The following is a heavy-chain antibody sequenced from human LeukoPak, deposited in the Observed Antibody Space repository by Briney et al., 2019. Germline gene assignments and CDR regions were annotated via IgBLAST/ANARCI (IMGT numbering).Heavy chain of an antibody. Sequence: SETLSLTCTVSGDSINTYFWTWSRQPPGKGLEWIGCIHYSGSTKYNPSLNSGVTISVDTSNNQFSLRLSSVTAADTAADYCARTAVAGAGDYWGQRSLVSVSS. D-gene: IGHD6-19*01. J-gene: IGHJ4*02. CDR3: ARTAVAGAGDY. CDR2: IHYSGST. CDR1: GDSINTYF. V-gene: IGHV4-59*01.